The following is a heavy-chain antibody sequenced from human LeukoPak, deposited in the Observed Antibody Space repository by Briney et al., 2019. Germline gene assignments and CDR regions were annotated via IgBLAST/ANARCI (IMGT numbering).Heavy chain of an antibody. D-gene: IGHD2-2*02. CDR1: GYTFTSYG. Sequence: ASVKVSCKASGYTFTSYGISWVRQAPGQGLEWMGWISAYNGNTNYAQKLQGRVTMTTDTSTSTAYMELRSLRSDDTAVYYCARDLSYCSSTSCYKNWFDPWGQGTLVTVSS. CDR3: ARDLSYCSSTSCYKNWFDP. J-gene: IGHJ5*02. V-gene: IGHV1-18*01. CDR2: ISAYNGNT.